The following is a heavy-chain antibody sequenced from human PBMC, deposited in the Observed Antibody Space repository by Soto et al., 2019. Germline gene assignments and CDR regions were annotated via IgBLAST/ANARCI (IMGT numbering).Heavy chain of an antibody. CDR2: ISYVGSNK. CDR3: AKDRWVVVVPSALGGMDV. J-gene: IGHJ6*02. V-gene: IGHV3-30*18. D-gene: IGHD2-2*01. Sequence: QVQLVESGGGVVQPGRSLRLSCAASGLTFSSYGMHWVRQAPGKGLEWVAVISYVGSNKYYADSVKGRFTISRDNSKNTLYLEMNSLRAEDTAVYYCAKDRWVVVVPSALGGMDVWGQGNTVTVSS. CDR1: GLTFSSYG.